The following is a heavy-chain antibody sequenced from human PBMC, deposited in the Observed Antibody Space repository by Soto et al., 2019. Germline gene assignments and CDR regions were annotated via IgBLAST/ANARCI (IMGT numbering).Heavy chain of an antibody. V-gene: IGHV3-23*01. Sequence: VQLLESGGGLVQPGGSLRLSCAASGLTFSSYAMSWVRQAPGKGLEWVSAISGSGARTYYAESVTGRFTISRDNSKNTLYLQMNSLRAEDRAVYYCAKGMRGSSSSGMDVWGQGTTVTVSS. J-gene: IGHJ6*02. CDR2: ISGSGART. CDR1: GLTFSSYA. D-gene: IGHD3-10*01. CDR3: AKGMRGSSSSGMDV.